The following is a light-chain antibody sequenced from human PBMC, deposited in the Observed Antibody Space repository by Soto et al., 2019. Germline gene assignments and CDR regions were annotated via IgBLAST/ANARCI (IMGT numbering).Light chain of an antibody. V-gene: IGKV2-30*01. CDR1: QSLVYSNGVTY. J-gene: IGKJ2*01. Sequence: DVVMTQSPLSLAVTLGQPASISCRSSQSLVYSNGVTYLNWFQQRPGQSPRRLIHKVSNRDSGVPDRFSGSASGTAFTLKISRVEAEDVGVYYCMQGTHWPYTFGQGTQLEIK. CDR2: KVS. CDR3: MQGTHWPYT.